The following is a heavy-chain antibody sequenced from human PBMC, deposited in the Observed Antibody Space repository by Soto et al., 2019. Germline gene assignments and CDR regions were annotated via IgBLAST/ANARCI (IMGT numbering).Heavy chain of an antibody. CDR1: GLSLSTSGVG. J-gene: IGHJ5*02. Sequence: SGPTLVNPTQNLTLTCNFCGLSLSTSGVGVGWIRQPPGKALEWLALIYWDDDKRYSPSLKSRLTITKDTSKNQVVLTMTNMDPVDTATYYCAQITEKYDFWSGHNWLDPWGQGTLVSVSS. V-gene: IGHV2-5*02. CDR3: AQITEKYDFWSGHNWLDP. D-gene: IGHD3-3*01. CDR2: IYWDDDK.